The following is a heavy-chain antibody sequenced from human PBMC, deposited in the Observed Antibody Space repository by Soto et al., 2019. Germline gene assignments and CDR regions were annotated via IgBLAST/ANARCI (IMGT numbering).Heavy chain of an antibody. CDR3: ARAPYSNAWYRFDL. Sequence: PGGSLRLSCEASGFTFSGYWMSWVRQAPGKGLEWVADIKHDGSVQYYVDSVKGRLTISRDNAKKQLYLQMNGLRAEGTALYYCARAPYSNAWYRFDLWGQGTLVTVSS. CDR2: IKHDGSVQ. CDR1: GFTFSGYW. D-gene: IGHD4-4*01. J-gene: IGHJ4*02. V-gene: IGHV3-7*03.